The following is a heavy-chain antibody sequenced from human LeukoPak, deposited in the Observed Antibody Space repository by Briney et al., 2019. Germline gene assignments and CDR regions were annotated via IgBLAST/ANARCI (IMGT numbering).Heavy chain of an antibody. V-gene: IGHV3-30*18. D-gene: IGHD3-16*01. J-gene: IGHJ6*02. Sequence: GGSLRLSCAASGFTFSSYGMHWVRQAPGKGLEWVAVISYDGSNKYYADSVKGRFTISRDNSKNTLYLQMNSLRAEDTAVYYCAKDRTGGNYGMDVWGQGTTVTVSS. CDR2: ISYDGSNK. CDR1: GFTFSSYG. CDR3: AKDRTGGNYGMDV.